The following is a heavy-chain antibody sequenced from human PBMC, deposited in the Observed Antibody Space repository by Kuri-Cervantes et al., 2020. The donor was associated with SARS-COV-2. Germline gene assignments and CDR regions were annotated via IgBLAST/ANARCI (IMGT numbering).Heavy chain of an antibody. Sequence: GSLRLSCTVSGGSISGHYWSWIRQPPGKGLEWIGYVYYSGTISYNPSLKSRVTISVGTSKNQFSLNLNSVTAADTAVYYCASVKYIDYYYMDVWGKGTTVTVSS. CDR1: GGSISGHY. J-gene: IGHJ6*03. D-gene: IGHD2-15*01. CDR3: ASVKYIDYYYMDV. CDR2: VYYSGTI. V-gene: IGHV4-59*11.